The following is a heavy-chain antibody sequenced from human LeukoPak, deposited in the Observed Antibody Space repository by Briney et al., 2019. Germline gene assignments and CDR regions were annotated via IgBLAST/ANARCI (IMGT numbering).Heavy chain of an antibody. D-gene: IGHD6-13*01. J-gene: IGHJ6*02. CDR3: ARDIAAAGSRYYYYGMDV. Sequence: GRSPRLSCAASGFTFSSYGMHWVRQAPGKGLEWVAVIWYDGSNKYYADSVKGRFTISRDNSKNTLYLQMNSLRAEDTAVYYCARDIAAAGSRYYYYGMDVWGQGTTVTVSS. CDR2: IWYDGSNK. V-gene: IGHV3-33*01. CDR1: GFTFSSYG.